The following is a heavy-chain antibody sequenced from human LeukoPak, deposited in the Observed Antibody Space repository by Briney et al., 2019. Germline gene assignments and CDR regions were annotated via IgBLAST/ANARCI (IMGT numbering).Heavy chain of an antibody. CDR3: ARGSESKRGGVVVVVAATSVPFDY. Sequence: SENLSLTCTVSGGSISSSSYYWGWIRQPPGKGLEWIGRIYYSGSTYYNPSLKSRGTISVDTSKNQFSLKLSSVTAADTAVYYCARGSESKRGGVVVVVAATSVPFDYWGQGTLVTVSS. V-gene: IGHV4-39*07. D-gene: IGHD2-15*01. J-gene: IGHJ4*02. CDR2: IYYSGST. CDR1: GGSISSSSYY.